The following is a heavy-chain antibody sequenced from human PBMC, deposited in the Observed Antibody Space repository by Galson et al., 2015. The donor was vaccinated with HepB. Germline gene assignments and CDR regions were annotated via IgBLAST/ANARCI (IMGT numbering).Heavy chain of an antibody. CDR1: GFTFSSYS. CDR2: ISSSSSTI. CDR3: ARRPRWELTYYYYYGMDV. V-gene: IGHV3-48*04. J-gene: IGHJ6*02. D-gene: IGHD1-26*01. Sequence: SLRLSCAASGFTFSSYSMNWVRQAPGKGLEWVSYISSSSSTIYYADSVKGRFTISRDNAKNSLYLRMNSLRAEDTAVYYCARRPRWELTYYYYYGMDVWGQGTTATVSS.